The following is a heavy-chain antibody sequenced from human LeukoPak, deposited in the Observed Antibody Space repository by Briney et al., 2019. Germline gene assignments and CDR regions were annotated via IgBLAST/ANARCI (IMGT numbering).Heavy chain of an antibody. CDR3: AKDTPGYCTSTSCDLFDH. D-gene: IGHD2-2*01. V-gene: IGHV3-30*02. CDR1: GFTFSSYD. Sequence: GGSLRLSCAASGFTFSSYDMHWVCQAPGKGLEWVAFIRYDGSDKYYADSVKGRFTISRDNSKNTLYLQMNSLRAEDTAVYYCAKDTPGYCTSTSCDLFDHWGQGTLVTVSS. CDR2: IRYDGSDK. J-gene: IGHJ4*02.